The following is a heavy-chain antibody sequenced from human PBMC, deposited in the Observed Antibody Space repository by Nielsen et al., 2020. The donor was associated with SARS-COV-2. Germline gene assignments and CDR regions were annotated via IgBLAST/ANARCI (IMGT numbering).Heavy chain of an antibody. J-gene: IGHJ6*02. V-gene: IGHV1-46*01. CDR3: AREGYCSGGSCYSHYYYYYGMDV. Sequence: WVRQAPGQGLEWMGIINPSGGSTSYAQKFQGRVTMTRDTSTSTVYMELSSLRSEDTAVYYCAREGYCSGGSCYSHYYYYYGMDVWGQGTTVTVSS. D-gene: IGHD2-15*01. CDR2: INPSGGST.